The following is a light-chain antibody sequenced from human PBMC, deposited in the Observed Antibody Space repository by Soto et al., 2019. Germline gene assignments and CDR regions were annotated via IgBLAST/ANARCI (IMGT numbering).Light chain of an antibody. CDR2: GAS. Sequence: EIVLTQSPGTLSLSPGKRATLSCRASQSVSSSYLAWYQQKPGQAPRLLIYGASSRATGIPDRFSGSGSGTDFTLTISRLEPEDFAVYYCQQYGSSPWTFGQGTKVESK. J-gene: IGKJ1*01. V-gene: IGKV3-20*01. CDR3: QQYGSSPWT. CDR1: QSVSSSY.